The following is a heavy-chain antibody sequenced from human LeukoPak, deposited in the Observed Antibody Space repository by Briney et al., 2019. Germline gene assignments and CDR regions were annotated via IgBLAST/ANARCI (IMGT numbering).Heavy chain of an antibody. D-gene: IGHD6-6*01. CDR3: ARQLAPVYLYFDY. V-gene: IGHV3-21*01. CDR2: ISSSSSYI. J-gene: IGHJ4*02. CDR1: GFTFSSYS. Sequence: GGSLRLSCAASGFTFSSYSMNWVRQAPGKGLEWVSSISSSSSYIYYADSVKGRFTISRDNAKNSLYLQMNSLRAEDTAVYYCARQLAPVYLYFDYWGQGTLVTVSS.